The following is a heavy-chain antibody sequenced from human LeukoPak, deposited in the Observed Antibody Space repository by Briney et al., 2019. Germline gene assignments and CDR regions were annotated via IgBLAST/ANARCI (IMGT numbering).Heavy chain of an antibody. CDR1: GYTFTNYG. CDR3: ARGRRGRGYNWFDP. CDR2: ISGYNGHA. Sequence: EASVKVSCKAFGYTFTNYGISWVRQAPGQGLEWMGWISGYNGHANYAQKLQGRVTMTRDTSTSTVYMELSGLRSEDTAVYYCARGRRGRGYNWFDPWGQGTLVTVSS. D-gene: IGHD3-10*01. J-gene: IGHJ5*02. V-gene: IGHV1-18*01.